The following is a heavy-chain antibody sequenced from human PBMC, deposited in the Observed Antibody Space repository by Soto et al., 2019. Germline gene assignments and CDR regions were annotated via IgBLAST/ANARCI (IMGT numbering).Heavy chain of an antibody. V-gene: IGHV3-7*01. Sequence: GGSLRLSCAASGFTFSSYWMSWVRQAPGKGLEWVANIKQDGSEKYYVDSVKGRFTISRDNAKNSLYLQMNSLRAEDTAVYYCARDYYDFWSGYTYYYSYYMDVWGKGTTVTVSS. CDR1: GFTFSSYW. D-gene: IGHD3-3*01. CDR2: IKQDGSEK. CDR3: ARDYYDFWSGYTYYYSYYMDV. J-gene: IGHJ6*03.